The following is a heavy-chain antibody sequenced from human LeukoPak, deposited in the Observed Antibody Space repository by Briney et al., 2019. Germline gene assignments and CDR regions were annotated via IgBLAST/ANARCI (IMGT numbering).Heavy chain of an antibody. Sequence: GGSLRLSCAASGFTFSGYAMGWVRQAPGKGLEWVSTISGSGGSTYYADSVKGRFTISRDNSKNTLYLQMSSLRSEDTAVYYCARGFNYYDNSGYYQYYFDYWGQGTLVTVSS. CDR2: ISGSGGST. J-gene: IGHJ4*02. CDR3: ARGFNYYDNSGYYQYYFDY. D-gene: IGHD3-22*01. V-gene: IGHV3-23*01. CDR1: GFTFSGYA.